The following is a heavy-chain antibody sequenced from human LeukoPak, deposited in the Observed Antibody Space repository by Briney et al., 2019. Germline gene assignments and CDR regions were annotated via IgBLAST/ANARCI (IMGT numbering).Heavy chain of an antibody. CDR1: GFTFSSYW. V-gene: IGHV3-74*01. J-gene: IGHJ4*02. CDR2: INTDGSST. CDR3: ARALDEGARFDY. Sequence: GGSLRLSCAASGFTFSSYWMHWVRQAPGKGLVWVSLINTDGSSTNYADSVKGRFTISRDNSKTTLYLQMNSLRAEDTAVYYCARALDEGARFDYWGQGTLVTVSS.